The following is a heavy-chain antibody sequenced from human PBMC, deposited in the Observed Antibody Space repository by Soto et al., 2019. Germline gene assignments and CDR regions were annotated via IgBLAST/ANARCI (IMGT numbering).Heavy chain of an antibody. D-gene: IGHD3-3*01. V-gene: IGHV3-23*01. CDR2: SSGSGRST. CDR1: GFTFSSYA. CDR3: AKDPLRRYDIWSGYHHAFDN. Sequence: PGGSLRLSCAASGFTFSSYAMSWVRQAPGKGLAWWSASSGSGRSTYYAHSVKGRFTIPRGNSKNTLYLQMHSLRAEDTAVYYCAKDPLRRYDIWSGYHHAFDNWGQGTMVTVSS. J-gene: IGHJ3*02.